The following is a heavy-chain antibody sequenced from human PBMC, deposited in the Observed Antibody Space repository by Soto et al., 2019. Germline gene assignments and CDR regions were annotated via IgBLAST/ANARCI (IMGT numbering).Heavy chain of an antibody. J-gene: IGHJ4*02. CDR2: IISKTDGGTT. V-gene: IGHV3-15*01. CDR1: GFTFSNAW. D-gene: IGHD6-6*01. Sequence: EVQLVESWGGLVKPGGSLRLSCAAYGFTFSNAWMSWVRQAPGKGLEWVGRIISKTDGGTTDYAAPVKGRFTISRDDTKNTLYVQMNSLKTEDTAVYYCTTEEMNHSSSAVYGDYWGQGTLVTVSS. CDR3: TTEEMNHSSSAVYGDY.